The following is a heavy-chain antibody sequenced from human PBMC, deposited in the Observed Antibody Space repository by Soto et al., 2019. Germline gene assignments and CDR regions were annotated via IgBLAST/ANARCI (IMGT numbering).Heavy chain of an antibody. CDR2: TYYKSKWNN. V-gene: IGHV6-1*01. CDR1: GDSVSSNSAG. Sequence: SQTLSLTCVISGDSVSSNSAGWNWIRQSPSRGLEWLGRTYYKSKWNNDYALSVKSRITINPDTSKNQFSLHLYSVTPEDTAVNYCTGITWFRGMDVWGQGTQVTVSS. J-gene: IGHJ6*02. D-gene: IGHD3-10*01. CDR3: TGITWFRGMDV.